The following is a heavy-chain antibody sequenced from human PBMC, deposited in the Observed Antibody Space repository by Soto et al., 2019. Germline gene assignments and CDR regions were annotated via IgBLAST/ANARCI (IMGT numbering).Heavy chain of an antibody. J-gene: IGHJ3*02. CDR2: ISSSSITI. V-gene: IGHV3-48*01. CDR1: GFTFSSYS. CDR3: ARAGGYFDWLAAFDI. Sequence: EVQLVESGGGLVQPGGSLRLSCAASGFTFSSYSMNWVRQAPGKGLEWVSYISSSSITIYYADSVKGRFTISRDNAKNSLYLQMNSLRAEDTAVYYCARAGGYFDWLAAFDIWGQGTMVTVSS. D-gene: IGHD3-9*01.